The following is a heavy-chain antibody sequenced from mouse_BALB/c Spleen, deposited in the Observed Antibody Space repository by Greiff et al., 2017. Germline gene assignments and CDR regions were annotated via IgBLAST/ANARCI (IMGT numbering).Heavy chain of an antibody. D-gene: IGHD2-12*01. CDR1: GYTFTSYT. CDR3: ARARQGTYLDD. Sequence: QVQLQQSGAELARPGASVKMSCKASGYTFTSYTMHWVKQRPGQGLEWIGYINPSTGYTEYNQKFKDKATLTADKSSSTAYMQLSSLTSEDSAVYYCARARQGTYLDDGGQGTTLTVSS. CDR2: INPSTGYT. V-gene: IGHV1-4*01. J-gene: IGHJ2*01.